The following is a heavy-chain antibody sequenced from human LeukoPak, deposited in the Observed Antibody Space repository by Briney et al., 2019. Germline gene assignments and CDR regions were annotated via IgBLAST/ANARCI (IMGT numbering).Heavy chain of an antibody. CDR2: ISSSGSTI. Sequence: PGGSLRLSCAASGFTFSSYEMNWVRQAPGKGLEWVSYISSSGSTIYYADSVKGRFTISRGNAKNSLYLQMNSLRAEDTAVYYCARDFASYLHWGQGTLVTVSS. CDR3: ARDFASYLH. V-gene: IGHV3-48*03. CDR1: GFTFSSYE. J-gene: IGHJ1*01.